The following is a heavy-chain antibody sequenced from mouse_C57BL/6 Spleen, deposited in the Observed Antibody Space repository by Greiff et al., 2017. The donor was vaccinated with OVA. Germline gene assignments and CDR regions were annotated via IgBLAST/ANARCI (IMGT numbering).Heavy chain of an antibody. D-gene: IGHD1-1*01. V-gene: IGHV1-82*01. CDR2: IYPGDGDT. CDR3: ARSTVVGPYYFDY. CDR1: GYAFSSSW. J-gene: IGHJ2*01. Sequence: QVQLKQSGPELVKPGASVKISCKASGYAFSSSWMNWVKQRPGKGLEWIGRIYPGDGDTNYNGKFKGKATLTADKSSSTAYMQLSSLTSEDSAVYFCARSTVVGPYYFDYWGQGTTLTVSS.